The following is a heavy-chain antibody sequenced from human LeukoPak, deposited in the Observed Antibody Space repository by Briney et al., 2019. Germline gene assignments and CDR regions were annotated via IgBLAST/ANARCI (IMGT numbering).Heavy chain of an antibody. CDR2: INSGGST. V-gene: IGHV3-53*01. J-gene: IGHJ3*02. CDR1: GFTASSNY. Sequence: AGSLRLSCAASGFTASSNYMSWVRQAPGKRLEWVSLINSGGSTYYADSGKGRFTISRDNTKNTLYLQLNSLRAEDTAVYYCASGTAVAGITDAFDIWGQGTMVTVSS. D-gene: IGHD6-19*01. CDR3: ASGTAVAGITDAFDI.